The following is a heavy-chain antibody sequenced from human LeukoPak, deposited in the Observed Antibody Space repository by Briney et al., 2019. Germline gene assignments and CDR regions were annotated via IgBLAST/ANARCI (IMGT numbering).Heavy chain of an antibody. CDR3: ARHRDYYDT. CDR2: IYYSGST. CDR1: GGSIRSSSYY. D-gene: IGHD3-22*01. J-gene: IGHJ4*01. Sequence: SETLSLTCTVSGGSIRSSSYYWGWIRQPPGKGLEWIGSIYYSGSTYYNASLKSRGTISVDTSKNQFSLKLNSVTAADTAVYFCARHRDYYDTWGRGTLVTVSS. V-gene: IGHV4-39*01.